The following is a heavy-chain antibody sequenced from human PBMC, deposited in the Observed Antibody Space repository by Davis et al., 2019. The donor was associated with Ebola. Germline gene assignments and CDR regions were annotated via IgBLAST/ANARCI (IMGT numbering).Heavy chain of an antibody. CDR1: GFTFSSYS. V-gene: IGHV3-21*04. J-gene: IGHJ4*02. D-gene: IGHD6-19*01. CDR2: ISSSSSYI. CDR3: ATTQWLREFDN. Sequence: GESLKISCAASGFTFSSYSMNWVRQAPGKGLEWVSSISSSSSYIYYADSVRDRFIISRDKSNNTLYLEMNSLRVDDTAVYYCATTQWLREFDNWGQGTLVTVSS.